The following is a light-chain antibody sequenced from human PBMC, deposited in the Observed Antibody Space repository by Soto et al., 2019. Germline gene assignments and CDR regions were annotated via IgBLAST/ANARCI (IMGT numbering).Light chain of an antibody. CDR2: SAS. Sequence: DIQMTQSPSSLSASVGDRVTITCRASHTVSNFLNWYQQKPGEAPRLVIYSASSLQSGVPSRFSGSGSGTDFALTINSLQPEDFATYYCQQSYLTPLTFGGGTKVEIK. CDR1: HTVSNF. J-gene: IGKJ4*01. CDR3: QQSYLTPLT. V-gene: IGKV1-39*01.